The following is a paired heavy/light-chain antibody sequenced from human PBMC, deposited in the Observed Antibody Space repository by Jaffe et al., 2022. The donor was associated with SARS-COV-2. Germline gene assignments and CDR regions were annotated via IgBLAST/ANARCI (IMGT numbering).Light chain of an antibody. CDR2: DAS. Sequence: DIQLTQSPSFLSASVGDRVTITCRASQDINNALTWYQQTPGKAPKLLIYDASTLQSGVPSRFSGSGYGTEFTLTISSLQPEDFATYYCQQRNSYPITFGQGTRLDIK. J-gene: IGKJ5*01. CDR1: QDINNA. CDR3: QQRNSYPIT. V-gene: IGKV1-9*01.
Heavy chain of an antibody. CDR2: INQDGSAK. J-gene: IGHJ4*02. CDR1: GFTLRSYW. D-gene: IGHD2-2*01. V-gene: IGHV3-7*01. Sequence: QLVESGGGLVQPGGSLTLSCVASGFTLRSYWMSWVRQAPGKGLEWVASINQDGSAKHYVDSVKGRFTISRDNAENSLYLQMSTLRGEDTAVYYCARLYGSRTIYDYWGQGTLVTVSS. CDR3: ARLYGSRTIYDY.